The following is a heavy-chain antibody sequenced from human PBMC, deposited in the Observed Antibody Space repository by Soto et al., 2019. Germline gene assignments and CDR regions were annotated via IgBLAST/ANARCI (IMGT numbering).Heavy chain of an antibody. CDR1: GGSISSYY. Sequence: SETLSLTCTVSGGSISSYYWSWIRQPPGKGLEWIGYIYYSGSTNYNPSLKSRVTISVDTSKNQFSLKLSSVTAADTAVYYCARSGQYPGIAVAANGNWFDPWGQGTLVTVSS. J-gene: IGHJ5*02. D-gene: IGHD6-19*01. CDR3: ARSGQYPGIAVAANGNWFDP. CDR2: IYYSGST. V-gene: IGHV4-59*01.